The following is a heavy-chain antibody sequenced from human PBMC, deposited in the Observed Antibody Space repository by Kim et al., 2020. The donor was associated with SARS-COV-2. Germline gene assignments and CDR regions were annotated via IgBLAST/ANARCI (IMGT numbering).Heavy chain of an antibody. D-gene: IGHD3-9*01. CDR1: GFTFSSYA. CDR3: ARGRHINYDLLTGYSTG. Sequence: GGSLRLSCAASGFTFSSYAMSWVRQAPGKGLEWVSAISGSGGNTYYADSVKGRFTISRDNSKNTLYLQMNSLRAEDTAVYYCARGRHINYDLLTGYSTGWGQGTLVTVSS. CDR2: ISGSGGNT. V-gene: IGHV3-23*01. J-gene: IGHJ4*02.